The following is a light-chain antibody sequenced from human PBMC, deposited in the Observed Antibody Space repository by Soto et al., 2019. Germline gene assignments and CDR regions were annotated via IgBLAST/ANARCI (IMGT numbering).Light chain of an antibody. CDR3: QQCYRTPLT. CDR2: WAS. V-gene: IGKV4-1*01. J-gene: IGKJ1*01. Sequence: DIVMTQSPDSLAVSLGGRATINCKSSQIVLDSSNNKDCLAWYQQKPGQPPKLLIYWASTRESGVPDRFSGSGSGTDFTLTISSLQAEDVAVYYCQQCYRTPLTFGQGTKVEIK. CDR1: QIVLDSSNNKDC.